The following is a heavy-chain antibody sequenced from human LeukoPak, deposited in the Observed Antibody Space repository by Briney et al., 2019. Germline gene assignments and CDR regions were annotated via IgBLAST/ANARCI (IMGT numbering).Heavy chain of an antibody. CDR1: GYTFTSYG. Sequence: ASVKVSCKASGYTFTSYGISWVRQAPGQGLEWMGWISAYNGNTNYAQKLQGRVTMTTDTSTSTAYMELRSLRSDDTAVCYCARSPHCSSTSCYGSGWFDPWGQGTLVTVSS. J-gene: IGHJ5*02. CDR2: ISAYNGNT. D-gene: IGHD2-2*01. V-gene: IGHV1-18*01. CDR3: ARSPHCSSTSCYGSGWFDP.